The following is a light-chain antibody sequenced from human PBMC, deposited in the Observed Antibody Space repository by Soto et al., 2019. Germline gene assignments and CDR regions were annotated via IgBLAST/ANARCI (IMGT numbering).Light chain of an antibody. Sequence: QSALTQPASVSGSPGQSITISCTESGTDDGSQNFVSWYQHHPGEAPTHMIYEGNKRPSGVSNRFSGSKSGTTASLTISGLQAEDEADYYCSSYAGRGAIFGGGTKLTVL. CDR2: EGN. CDR1: GTDDGSQNF. CDR3: SSYAGRGAI. V-gene: IGLV2-23*01. J-gene: IGLJ2*01.